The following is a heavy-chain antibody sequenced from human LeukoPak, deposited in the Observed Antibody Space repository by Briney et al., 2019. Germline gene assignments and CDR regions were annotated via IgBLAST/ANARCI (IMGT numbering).Heavy chain of an antibody. CDR3: ARRKSRGYCSGGSCRTHWFDP. CDR2: INHSGST. Sequence: PSETLSLTCTVSGGSISSSSYYWSWIRQPPGKGLEWIGEINHSGSTNYNPSLKSRVTISVDTSKNQFSLKLSSVTAADTAVYYCARRKSRGYCSGGSCRTHWFDPWGQGTLVTVSS. J-gene: IGHJ5*02. D-gene: IGHD2-15*01. CDR1: GGSISSSSYY. V-gene: IGHV4-39*07.